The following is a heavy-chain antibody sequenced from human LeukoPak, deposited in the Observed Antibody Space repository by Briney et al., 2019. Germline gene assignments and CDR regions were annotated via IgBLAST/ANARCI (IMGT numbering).Heavy chain of an antibody. CDR1: GGSISSYY. CDR2: IYYSGTT. CDR3: ARGVYIAAAQYGY. Sequence: SETLSLTCTVSGGSISSYYWSWIRQPPGKGLEWIRYIYYSGTTNYNPSLKSRVTISVDTSKNQFSLKLSSVTAADTAVYYCARGVYIAAAQYGYWGQGTLVTVSS. V-gene: IGHV4-59*01. D-gene: IGHD6-13*01. J-gene: IGHJ4*02.